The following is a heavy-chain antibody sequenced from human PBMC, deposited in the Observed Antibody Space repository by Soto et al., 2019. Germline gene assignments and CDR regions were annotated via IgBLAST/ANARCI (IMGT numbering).Heavy chain of an antibody. CDR3: VHRGPVDETGMGFDF. CDR1: GFSLNSRGVG. V-gene: IGHV2-5*02. CDR2: VYWDDDK. J-gene: IGHJ4*02. D-gene: IGHD3-9*01. Sequence: QITLRESGPALVKPTQTLTLTCTFSGFSLNSRGVGVGWVRQPPGKALEWLAIVYWDDDKRYRPSLRSRLSIRKDTPTNQVVLTLTNPDPVDTATYYCVHRGPVDETGMGFDFWGQGSLVTVSS.